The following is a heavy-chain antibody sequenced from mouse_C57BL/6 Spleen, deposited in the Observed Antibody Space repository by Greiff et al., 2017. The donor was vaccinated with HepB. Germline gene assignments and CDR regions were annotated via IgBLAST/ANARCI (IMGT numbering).Heavy chain of an antibody. CDR2: INPSSGYT. D-gene: IGHD3-3*01. CDR1: GYTFASYT. Sequence: QVQLKESGAELARPGASVKMSCKASGYTFASYTMHWVKQRPGQGLEWIGYINPSSGYTKYNQKFKDKATLTADKSSSTAYMQLSSLTSEDSAVYYCAREGPGYYFDYWGQGTTLTVSS. J-gene: IGHJ2*01. CDR3: AREGPGYYFDY. V-gene: IGHV1-4*01.